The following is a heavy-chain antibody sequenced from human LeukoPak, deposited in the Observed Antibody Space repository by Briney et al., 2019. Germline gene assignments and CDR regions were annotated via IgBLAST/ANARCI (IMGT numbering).Heavy chain of an antibody. Sequence: GGSLRLSWAASGFTFSSYDMHWVRQATGKRLEWVSAIGTAGDTYYPGSVKGRFTISRENAKNSLYLQMNSLRAGDTAVYYCARGRDYDSSGYSPDDAFDIWGQGTMVTVSS. CDR3: ARGRDYDSSGYSPDDAFDI. CDR2: IGTAGDT. CDR1: GFTFSSYD. D-gene: IGHD3-22*01. V-gene: IGHV3-13*01. J-gene: IGHJ3*02.